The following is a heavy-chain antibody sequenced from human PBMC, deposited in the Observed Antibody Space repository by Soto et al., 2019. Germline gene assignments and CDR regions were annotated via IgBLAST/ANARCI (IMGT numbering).Heavy chain of an antibody. CDR2: IYQSGST. J-gene: IGHJ4*02. D-gene: IGHD3-10*01. CDR1: GVSINNADYC. Sequence: SETLSLTCAVSGVSINNADYCWSWIRQPPGRGLEWIGYIYQSGSTTYNPSLKSRLTISLDRSKNEVSLKLTSVTAADTAVYYCTSDYTLRSYRFDYRGRGILVTVSS. CDR3: TSDYTLRSYRFDY. V-gene: IGHV4-30-2*01.